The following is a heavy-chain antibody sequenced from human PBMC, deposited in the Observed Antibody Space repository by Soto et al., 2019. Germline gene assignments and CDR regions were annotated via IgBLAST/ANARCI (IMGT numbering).Heavy chain of an antibody. J-gene: IGHJ3*02. V-gene: IGHV3-23*04. Sequence: DVQLVESGGGVVQPGGSLRLSCVGSEFTFSSYAMNWVRQAPGTGLEWVSGISGNGRVTHYADSVKGRFTISRDNSDNTLYLQMNDLRAEDTALYYCAKPYFDFWSGYYGAAKEDALDIWGRGTMVTVSS. CDR2: ISGNGRVT. CDR1: EFTFSSYA. D-gene: IGHD3-3*01. CDR3: AKPYFDFWSGYYGAAKEDALDI.